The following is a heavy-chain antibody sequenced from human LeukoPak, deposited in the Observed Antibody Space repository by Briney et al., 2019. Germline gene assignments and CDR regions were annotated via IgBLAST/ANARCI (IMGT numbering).Heavy chain of an antibody. V-gene: IGHV1-69*13. J-gene: IGHJ4*02. D-gene: IGHD1-7*01. Sequence: GASVKVSCKASGYTFTSYYMHWVRQAPGQGLEWMGGIIPIFGTANYAQKFQGRVTITADESTSTAYMELSSLRSEDTAVYYCARGPENWNYVGYFDYWGQGTLVTVSS. CDR2: IIPIFGTA. CDR3: ARGPENWNYVGYFDY. CDR1: GYTFTSYY.